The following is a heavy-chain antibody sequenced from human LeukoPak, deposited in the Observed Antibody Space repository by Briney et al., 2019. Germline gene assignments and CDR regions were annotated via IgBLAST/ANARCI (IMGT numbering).Heavy chain of an antibody. CDR3: ARSGSYDRSAKRWGDN. J-gene: IGHJ4*02. D-gene: IGHD3-22*01. CDR1: GYTFSTYG. V-gene: IGHV1-18*01. CDR2: ISTYNGNT. Sequence: ASVKVSCKASGYTFSTYGITWVRQAPGQGLEWMGWISTYNGNTYYAQKLQGRVTMTTDTSTSTAYMELRSLRSDDTAVYYCARSGSYDRSAKRWGDNWGQETLVPVSS.